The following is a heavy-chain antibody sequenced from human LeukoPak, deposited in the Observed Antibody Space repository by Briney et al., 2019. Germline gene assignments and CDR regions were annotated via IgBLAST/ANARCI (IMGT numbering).Heavy chain of an antibody. D-gene: IGHD6-13*01. J-gene: IGHJ6*02. CDR2: IIPILGIA. CDR3: ARGPRIAAAVRYYYGMDV. V-gene: IGHV1-69*04. Sequence: GASVKVSCKASGGTFSSYAISWVRQAPGQGLEWIGRIIPILGIANYAQKFQGRVTITADKSTSTAYMELSSLRSEDTAVYYCARGPRIAAAVRYYYGMDVWGQGTTVTVSS. CDR1: GGTFSSYA.